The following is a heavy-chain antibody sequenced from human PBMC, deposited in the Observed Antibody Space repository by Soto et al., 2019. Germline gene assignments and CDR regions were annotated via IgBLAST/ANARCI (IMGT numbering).Heavy chain of an antibody. Sequence: EVQLLEPGGGLVQPGGSLRLSCAASGFTFSSFFMSWVRQAPGKGLDWVSGIGANGGGTYYSDSVKGRFIISRDNTKNTLYLQMNSLRAEDTAVYYCARDPNGDYLGAFDFWGQKTMVTVSS. CDR1: GFTFSSFF. D-gene: IGHD4-17*01. V-gene: IGHV3-23*01. CDR2: IGANGGGT. J-gene: IGHJ3*01. CDR3: ARDPNGDYLGAFDF.